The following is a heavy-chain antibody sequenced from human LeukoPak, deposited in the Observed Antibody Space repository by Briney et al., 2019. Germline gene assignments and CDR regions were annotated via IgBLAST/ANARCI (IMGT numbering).Heavy chain of an antibody. CDR3: ARHGGSYYGDAFDI. Sequence: SETLSLSRTVSGGSLRRYYCTWVRQPPGQGLEWIGYIYYSGSTNYNPSLKSRVTISVDTSKNQFSLKLSSVTAADTAVYYCARHGGSYYGDAFDIWGQGTMVTVSS. CDR2: IYYSGST. D-gene: IGHD1-26*01. J-gene: IGHJ3*02. V-gene: IGHV4-59*08. CDR1: GGSLRRYY.